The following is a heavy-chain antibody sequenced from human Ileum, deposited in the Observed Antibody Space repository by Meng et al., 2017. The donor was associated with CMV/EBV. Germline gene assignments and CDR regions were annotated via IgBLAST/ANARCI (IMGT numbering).Heavy chain of an antibody. CDR3: TSSGWYPPFDY. CDR1: GGSVNNYY. V-gene: IGHV4-4*07. Sequence: QVQLAESGPGLVKPSASLSLPCPCSGGSVNNYYWGSIRQSAGKGLEWIGRFYSSDTYNYHPSLDSRVTMSLDTSKNQFSLNLRSVTAEDTAVYYCTSSGWYPPFDYWGQGTLVTVSS. D-gene: IGHD6-19*01. J-gene: IGHJ4*02. CDR2: FYSSDTY.